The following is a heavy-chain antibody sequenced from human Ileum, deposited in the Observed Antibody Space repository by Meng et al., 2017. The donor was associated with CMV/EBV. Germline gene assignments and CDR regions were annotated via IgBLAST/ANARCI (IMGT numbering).Heavy chain of an antibody. CDR2: INRDGSDT. CDR3: ITSWIDP. V-gene: IGHV3-74*01. CDR1: ELTFSNCW. Sequence: SLRLSCAAPELTFSNCWMYWVRQVPGKGLEWVSRINRDGSDTTYADFAKGRFTVSRDNAKNTLFLQMNSLRAEDTAVYYCITSWIDPWGQGILVTVSS. J-gene: IGHJ5*02.